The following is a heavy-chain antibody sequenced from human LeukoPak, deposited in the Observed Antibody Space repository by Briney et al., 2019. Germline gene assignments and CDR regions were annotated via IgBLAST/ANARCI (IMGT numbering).Heavy chain of an antibody. V-gene: IGHV3-23*01. CDR3: AKTTTGYSSGRFPGWPVDY. J-gene: IGHJ4*02. CDR1: GFTFSSYA. CDR2: IFGSGGST. D-gene: IGHD6-19*01. Sequence: GGSLRLSCAASGFTFSSYAMSWVRQAPGKGLEWVSGIFGSGGSTHYADSVKGRFTISRDNSKNTVYLQMNSLRAEDTAVYYCAKTTTGYSSGRFPGWPVDYWGQGTLVTVSS.